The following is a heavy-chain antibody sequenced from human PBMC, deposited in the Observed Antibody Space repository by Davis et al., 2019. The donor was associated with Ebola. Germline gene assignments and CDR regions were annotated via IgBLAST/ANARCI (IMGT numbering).Heavy chain of an antibody. V-gene: IGHV3-11*01. J-gene: IGHJ4*02. CDR2: ISSSGSTI. CDR1: GFTFSDYY. CDR3: ARRIYGSGPFDY. D-gene: IGHD3-10*01. Sequence: GESLKISCAASGFTFSDYYMSWIRQAPGKGLEWVSYISSSGSTIYYADSVKGRFTISRDNAKNSLYLQMNSLRAEDTAVYYCARRIYGSGPFDYWGQGTLVTVSS.